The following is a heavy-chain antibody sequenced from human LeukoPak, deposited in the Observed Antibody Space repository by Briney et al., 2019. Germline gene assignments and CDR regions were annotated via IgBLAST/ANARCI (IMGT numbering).Heavy chain of an antibody. V-gene: IGHV3-33*01. CDR1: GFTFSSYG. CDR3: ARVLGDSGWYPGWFDP. CDR2: IWYDGSDK. J-gene: IGHJ5*02. Sequence: GGSLRLSCAASGFTFSSYGMHWVRQAPGKGLEWVAVIWYDGSDKYYADSVKGRFTISRDNSKNTLYLQMNSLRVEDTAVYYCARVLGDSGWYPGWFDPWGQGTLVTVSS. D-gene: IGHD6-19*01.